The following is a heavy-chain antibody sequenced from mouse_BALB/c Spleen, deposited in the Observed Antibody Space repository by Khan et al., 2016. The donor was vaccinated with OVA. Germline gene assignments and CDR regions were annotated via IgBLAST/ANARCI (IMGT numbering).Heavy chain of an antibody. CDR1: GYTFTSYW. J-gene: IGHJ4*01. V-gene: IGHV1S41*01. D-gene: IGHD1-1*01. Sequence: DLVKPGASVKLSCKASGYTFTSYWINWIKQRPGQGLECIGRIAPGSGSTYYNEMFKGTATLTVDTSSSTAYIQLSSLSPEDSAVYFCARSNDYGSSLYAMDYWGQGTSVTVSS. CDR3: ARSNDYGSSLYAMDY. CDR2: IAPGSGST.